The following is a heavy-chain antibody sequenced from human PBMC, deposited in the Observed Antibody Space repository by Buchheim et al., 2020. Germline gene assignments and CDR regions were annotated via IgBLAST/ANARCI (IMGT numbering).Heavy chain of an antibody. CDR2: ISYDGSNK. CDR3: ARDTTVVVAARLDY. CDR1: GFTFSSYA. D-gene: IGHD2-15*01. V-gene: IGHV3-30*04. Sequence: QVQLVESGGGVVQPGRSLRLSCAASGFTFSSYAMHWVRQAPGKGLEWVAVISYDGSNKYYADSVKGRFTISRDNSKNKLYLQMNSLRAEDTAVYYCARDTTVVVAARLDYWGQGTL. J-gene: IGHJ4*02.